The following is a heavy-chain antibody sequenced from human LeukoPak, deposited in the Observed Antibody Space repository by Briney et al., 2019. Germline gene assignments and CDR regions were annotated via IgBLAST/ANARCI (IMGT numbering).Heavy chain of an antibody. J-gene: IGHJ3*02. CDR2: ISYDGSNK. CDR3: AKDLRQITMIGAFDI. Sequence: QPGGSLRLSCAASRFTFSSYGMHWVRQAPGKGLEWVAVISYDGSNKYYADSVKGRFTISRDNSKDTLYLQMNSLRAEDTAVYYCAKDLRQITMIGAFDIWGQGTMVTVSS. V-gene: IGHV3-30*18. CDR1: RFTFSSYG. D-gene: IGHD3-22*01.